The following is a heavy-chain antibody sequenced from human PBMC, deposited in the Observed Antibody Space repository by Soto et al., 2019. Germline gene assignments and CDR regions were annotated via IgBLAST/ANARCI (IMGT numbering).Heavy chain of an antibody. J-gene: IGHJ6*02. CDR1: GFTFSIYS. CDR3: ARDGGQQPGAYYYDGMDV. V-gene: IGHV3-48*02. CDR2: ITPSSSTI. Sequence: EVHLVESGGGLVQPGGSLRLSCAASGFTFSIYSMNWVRQAPGKGLEWVSYITPSSSTIYYADSVKGRFTITRDNAKNSLYLQMNSQREEDTAVYYCARDGGQQPGAYYYDGMDVWGQGTTVTVSS. D-gene: IGHD6-13*01.